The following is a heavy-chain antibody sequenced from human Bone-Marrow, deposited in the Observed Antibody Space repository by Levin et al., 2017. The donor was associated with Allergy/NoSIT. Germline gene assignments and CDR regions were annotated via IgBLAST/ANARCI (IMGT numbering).Heavy chain of an antibody. D-gene: IGHD6-13*01. CDR3: ARSGKQQLVSWWFDP. J-gene: IGHJ5*02. CDR2: IYYSGST. CDR1: GGSISSSSYY. Sequence: SETLSLTCTVSGGSISSSSYYWGWIRQPPGKGLEWIGSIYYSGSTYYNPSLKSRVTISVDTSKNQFSLKLSSVTAADTAVYYCARSGKQQLVSWWFDPWGQGTLVTVSS. V-gene: IGHV4-39*01.